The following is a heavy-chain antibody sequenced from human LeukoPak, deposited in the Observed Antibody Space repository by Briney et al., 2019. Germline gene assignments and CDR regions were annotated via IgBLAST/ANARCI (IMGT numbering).Heavy chain of an antibody. Sequence: GGSLRLSCAASGFTFTNYWMHWVRQAPGKGLVWVSCINSDGSSTTYADSVKGRFTISRDNAKNTLYLQMNSLRAEDTAVYYCARDRSYNWFDPWGQGTLVTVSS. CDR1: GFTFTNYW. CDR2: INSDGSST. V-gene: IGHV3-74*01. CDR3: ARDRSYNWFDP. D-gene: IGHD1-26*01. J-gene: IGHJ5*02.